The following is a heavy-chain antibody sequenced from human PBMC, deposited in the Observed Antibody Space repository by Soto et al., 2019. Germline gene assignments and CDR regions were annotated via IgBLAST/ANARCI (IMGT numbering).Heavy chain of an antibody. CDR3: ARDVYSSSHYFDY. D-gene: IGHD6-6*01. CDR1: GFTFSSYS. Sequence: EVQRVESGGGLVKPGGSLRLSCAASGFTFSSYSMNWVRQAPGKGLEWVSSISSSSSYIYYADSVKGRFTISRDNAKNSLYLQRNSLRAEDTAVYYCARDVYSSSHYFDYWGHGTLVTVSS. CDR2: ISSSSSYI. V-gene: IGHV3-21*01. J-gene: IGHJ4*01.